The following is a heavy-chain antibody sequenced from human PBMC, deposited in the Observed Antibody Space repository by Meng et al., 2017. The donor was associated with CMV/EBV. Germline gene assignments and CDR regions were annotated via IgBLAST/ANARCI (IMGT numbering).Heavy chain of an antibody. Sequence: GGSLRLSCAASGFAFSSYAMSWVRQAPGKGLEWVSAISGSVGSTYYADSVKGRFTISRDNSKNTLYLQMNSLRAEDTAVYYCAKDPPYYDFWSGPTPWGQGTLVTVSS. J-gene: IGHJ4*02. CDR2: ISGSVGST. V-gene: IGHV3-23*01. CDR3: AKDPPYYDFWSGPTP. D-gene: IGHD3-3*01. CDR1: GFAFSSYA.